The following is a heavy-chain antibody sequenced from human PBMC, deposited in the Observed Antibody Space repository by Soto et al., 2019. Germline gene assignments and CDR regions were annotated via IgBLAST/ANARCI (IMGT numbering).Heavy chain of an antibody. CDR1: GFTADDYA. D-gene: IGHD4-17*01. V-gene: IGHV3-9*02. CDR2: ISSNSDTI. J-gene: IGHJ4*02. Sequence: PGGSLRLSCVASGFTADDYAMHWVRQAPGKGLEWVSGISSNSDTIDYADSVKGRFTTSRDNAKNSLFLQMNSLRPEDMALYYCAKDMKWGGMTTIHYFDSWGQGTLVTVSS. CDR3: AKDMKWGGMTTIHYFDS.